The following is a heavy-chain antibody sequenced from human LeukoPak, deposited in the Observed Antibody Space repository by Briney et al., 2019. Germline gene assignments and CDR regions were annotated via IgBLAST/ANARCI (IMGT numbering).Heavy chain of an antibody. CDR1: GYTFTSYG. J-gene: IGHJ4*02. Sequence: ASVKVSCKASGYTFTSYGISWVRHAPGQGLEWMGWIIAYNGNKNYAQKLQGRVTMTTDTSTSTAYMELRSLRSDETAVYYCVFGIKIAARPDDAPFDYRREGTMVSVSS. V-gene: IGHV1-18*01. D-gene: IGHD6-6*01. CDR2: IIAYNGNK. CDR3: VFGIKIAARPDDAPFDY.